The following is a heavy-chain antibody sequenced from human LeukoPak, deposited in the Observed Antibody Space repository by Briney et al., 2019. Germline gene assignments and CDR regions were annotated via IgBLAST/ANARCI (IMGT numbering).Heavy chain of an antibody. V-gene: IGHV3-23*01. Sequence: GGSLRLSCAASGFTFRGYAMSWVRQAPGKGLEWVSVTSGNGHSTYYADSVKGRFTISRDNSKNTLFLQMNSLRAEDTAVYYCARGTIAAAGYYYFDYWGQGTQVTVSS. J-gene: IGHJ4*02. D-gene: IGHD6-13*01. CDR1: GFTFRGYA. CDR3: ARGTIAAAGYYYFDY. CDR2: TSGNGHST.